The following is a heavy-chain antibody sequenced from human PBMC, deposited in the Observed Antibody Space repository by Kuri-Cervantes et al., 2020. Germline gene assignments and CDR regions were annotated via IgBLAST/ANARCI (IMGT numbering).Heavy chain of an antibody. CDR1: GYSFTNFG. CDR2: ISPDNGNT. J-gene: IGHJ5*02. D-gene: IGHD6-13*01. Sequence: ASVKVSCKASGYSFTNFGIIWVRQAPGQGLEWMGWISPDNGNTNYAQKFQGRVTLSVDTSTTTAYMELRSLRSDDTAVYYCARDEMGYSSSSKGGNWFDPWGQGTLVTVSS. CDR3: ARDEMGYSSSSKGGNWFDP. V-gene: IGHV1-18*01.